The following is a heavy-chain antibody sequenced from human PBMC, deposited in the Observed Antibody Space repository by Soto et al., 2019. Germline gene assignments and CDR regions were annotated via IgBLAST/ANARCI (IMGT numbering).Heavy chain of an antibody. CDR1: GSSINSSTYY. Sequence: SGTLSLPCTLSGSSINSSTYYWGWMRQPPGKGLEWIASFFIGGNTYYNPSLKSRVIISVDTSKNQFSLKLSSVTAADTAVYYCARLYPYFDILTGSQNFAFDIWGQGTMVT. CDR3: ARLYPYFDILTGSQNFAFDI. J-gene: IGHJ3*02. CDR2: FFIGGNT. D-gene: IGHD3-9*01. V-gene: IGHV4-39*07.